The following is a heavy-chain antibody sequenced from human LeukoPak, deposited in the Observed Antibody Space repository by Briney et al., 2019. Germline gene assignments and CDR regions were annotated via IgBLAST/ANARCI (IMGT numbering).Heavy chain of an antibody. D-gene: IGHD1-26*01. V-gene: IGHV3-21*01. J-gene: IGHJ6*02. Sequence: GGSLRLSCAASGFTFSSYSMNWVRQAPGKGLEWVSSISSSSSYIYYADSVKGRFTISRDNAKNSLYLQMNSLRAEDTAVYYCARGGGVGATINYYYGMDVWGQGTTVTVSS. CDR3: ARGGGVGATINYYYGMDV. CDR1: GFTFSSYS. CDR2: ISSSSSYI.